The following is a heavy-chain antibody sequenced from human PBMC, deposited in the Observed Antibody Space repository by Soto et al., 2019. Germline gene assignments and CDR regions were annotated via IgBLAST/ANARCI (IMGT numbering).Heavy chain of an antibody. CDR2: ISPSTSHI. J-gene: IGHJ6*02. Sequence: EVHLVESGGGLVKPGGSLRLSCAVSGFTFSSCTMNWVRQAPGKGLEWVSSISPSTSHIYYADSVKGRFTISRDNAKHSLFLQLKRLRAEDTAVYYCSGCSGGACHQNYGMDVWGQGTTVTVSS. CDR1: GFTFSSCT. V-gene: IGHV3-21*01. CDR3: SGCSGGACHQNYGMDV. D-gene: IGHD2-15*01.